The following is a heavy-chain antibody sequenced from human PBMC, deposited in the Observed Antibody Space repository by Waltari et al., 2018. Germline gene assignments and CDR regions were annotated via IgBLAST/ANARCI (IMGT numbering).Heavy chain of an antibody. CDR1: GYSFTGYW. J-gene: IGHJ3*01. CDR2: LNSGDWDF. Sequence: EVQLVQSGAEVKKPGESLKISCKGSGYSFTGYWIGWVRQMPGHGLEWMGTLNSGDWDFRYGRSFQGQVTIAADKSIRTAYQQWRSMKASDTAMYYCARKSQYCNSTNCYVVKAFDLWSKGTMVTVSS. D-gene: IGHD2-2*01. CDR3: ARKSQYCNSTNCYVVKAFDL. V-gene: IGHV5-51*01.